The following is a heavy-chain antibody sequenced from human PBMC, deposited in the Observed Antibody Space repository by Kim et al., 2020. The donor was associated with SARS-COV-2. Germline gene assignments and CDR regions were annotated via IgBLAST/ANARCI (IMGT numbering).Heavy chain of an antibody. J-gene: IGHJ4*02. V-gene: IGHV3-53*04. CDR2: IYSGGST. CDR3: ARGPAADFDWLPFDY. Sequence: GGSLRLSCAASGFTVSSNYMSWVRQAPGKGLEWVSVIYSGGSTYYADSVKGRFTISRHNSKNTLYLQMNSLRAEDTAVYYCARGPAADFDWLPFDYWGQGTLVTVSS. CDR1: GFTVSSNY. D-gene: IGHD3-9*01.